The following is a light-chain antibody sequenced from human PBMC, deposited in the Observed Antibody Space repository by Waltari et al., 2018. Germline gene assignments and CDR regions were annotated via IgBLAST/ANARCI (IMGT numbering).Light chain of an antibody. V-gene: IGLV1-47*01. CDR3: ATWDGSLSAWV. J-gene: IGLJ3*02. CDR1: SSNIGSNF. CDR2: RNN. Sequence: QSVLTQSPSASATPGQRVTISCSVSSSNIGSNFVYWYHQPPGPAPKLLIYRNNQRPSGVPDRFSGSKSGTSASLAISGLRSEDEADYYCATWDGSLSAWVFGGGTKVTVL.